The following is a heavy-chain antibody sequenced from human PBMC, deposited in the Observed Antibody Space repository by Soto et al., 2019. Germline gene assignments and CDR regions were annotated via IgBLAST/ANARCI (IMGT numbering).Heavy chain of an antibody. V-gene: IGHV1-69*01. Sequence: QVQLVQSGAEVKKPRSSVKVSCKASGGTFSSYAISWVRQAPGQGLEWMGGTIPIYGTANSAQKFQGRVTITADESTCTAYMELSSLRSEDTAVYYCARDGIAVAATRAHYWGMDVWGQGTTVTVSS. CDR2: TIPIYGTA. CDR1: GGTFSSYA. D-gene: IGHD6-19*01. J-gene: IGHJ6*02. CDR3: ARDGIAVAATRAHYWGMDV.